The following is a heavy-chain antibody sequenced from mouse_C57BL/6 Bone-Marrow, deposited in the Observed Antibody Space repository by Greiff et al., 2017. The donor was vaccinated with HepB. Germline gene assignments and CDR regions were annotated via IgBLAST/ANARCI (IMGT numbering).Heavy chain of an antibody. CDR2: IYPGDGDT. CDR3: ARWGIDY. Sequence: QVQLQQSGPELVKPGASVKISCKASGYAFSSSWMNWVKQRPGKGLEWIGRIYPGDGDTNYNGKFKGQATLTAEKSSSTAYMQLSGLTSEDSAIYYCARWGIDYWGQGTTRTVSS. J-gene: IGHJ2*01. V-gene: IGHV1-82*01. CDR1: GYAFSSSW.